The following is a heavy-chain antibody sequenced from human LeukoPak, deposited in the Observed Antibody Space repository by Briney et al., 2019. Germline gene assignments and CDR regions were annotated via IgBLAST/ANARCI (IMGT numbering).Heavy chain of an antibody. V-gene: IGHV1-2*06. CDR1: GYTLTELS. D-gene: IGHD6-13*01. Sequence: ASVKVSCKVSGYTLTELSMHWVRQAPGQGLEWMGRINPNSGGTNYAQKFQGRVTMTRDTSISTAYMELSRLRSDDTAVYYCARESAAGFDYWGQGTLVTVSS. CDR3: ARESAAGFDY. J-gene: IGHJ4*02. CDR2: INPNSGGT.